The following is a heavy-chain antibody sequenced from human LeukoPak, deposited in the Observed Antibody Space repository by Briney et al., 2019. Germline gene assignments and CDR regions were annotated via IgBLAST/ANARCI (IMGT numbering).Heavy chain of an antibody. Sequence: SETLSLTCTVSGGSINNYYWSWIRQTAGKGLEWVGRIYTTGSTDYNPSLGSRVSISVDTSKNLFSLHLMSVTAADTAVYYCARESKTYDGAGYYHDYWGQGILVTVSS. CDR1: GGSINNYY. D-gene: IGHD3-22*01. CDR2: IYTTGST. CDR3: ARESKTYDGAGYYHDY. J-gene: IGHJ4*02. V-gene: IGHV4-4*07.